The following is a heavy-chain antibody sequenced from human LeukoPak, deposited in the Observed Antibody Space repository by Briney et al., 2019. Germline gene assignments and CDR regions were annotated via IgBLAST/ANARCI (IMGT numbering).Heavy chain of an antibody. CDR1: GFTFSNYW. J-gene: IGHJ4*02. Sequence: PGGSLRLSCASSGFTFSNYWMSWVRQAPGKGLEWVANIKEDGSEKDYVDSVKGRFTISRDNAKNSLYLQMSSLRAEDAAIYYCARDWGAAGLWDYWGQGTLVTVSS. V-gene: IGHV3-7*05. D-gene: IGHD6-13*01. CDR2: IKEDGSEK. CDR3: ARDWGAAGLWDY.